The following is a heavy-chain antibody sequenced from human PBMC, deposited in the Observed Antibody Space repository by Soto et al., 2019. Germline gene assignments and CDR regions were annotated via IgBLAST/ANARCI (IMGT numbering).Heavy chain of an antibody. D-gene: IGHD1-26*01. CDR1: GFSFDDYA. CDR3: AKVALSGSYFPYGMDV. J-gene: IGHJ6*02. CDR2: ISWNGGSI. Sequence: EVQLVESGGGLVQPGRSLRLSCAASGFSFDDYARHWVRQAPGKGLEWVSGISWNGGSIAYADSVKGRFTISRDNAKNSLYLQMNSLRAEDTALYFCAKVALSGSYFPYGMDVWGQGTTVTVSS. V-gene: IGHV3-9*01.